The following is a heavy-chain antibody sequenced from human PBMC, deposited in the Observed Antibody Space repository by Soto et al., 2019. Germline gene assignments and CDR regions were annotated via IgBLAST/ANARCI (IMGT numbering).Heavy chain of an antibody. CDR1: GYTFTSYG. D-gene: IGHD3-9*01. Sequence: ASVKVSCKASGYTFTSYGISWVRQAPGQGLEWMGWISAYNGNTNYAQKLQGRVTMTTDTSTSTAYMELRSLRAEDTAVYYCATYDILTGYSYYFDYWGQGTLVTVSS. J-gene: IGHJ4*02. V-gene: IGHV1-18*04. CDR3: ATYDILTGYSYYFDY. CDR2: ISAYNGNT.